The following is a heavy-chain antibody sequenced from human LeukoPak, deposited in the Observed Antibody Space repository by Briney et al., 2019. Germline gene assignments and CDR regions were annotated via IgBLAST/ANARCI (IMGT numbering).Heavy chain of an antibody. CDR2: ISAYNGNT. J-gene: IGHJ4*02. D-gene: IGHD2-2*01. CDR3: ARASGYCSSTSCPDDY. CDR1: GYTFTSYG. V-gene: IGHV1-18*01. Sequence: RASVKVSCKASGYTFTSYGISWVRQAPGQGLEWMGWISAYNGNTNYAQKLQGRVTMTTDTSTSTAYMELRSLRSDDTAVYYCARASGYCSSTSCPDDYWGQGTLVTVSS.